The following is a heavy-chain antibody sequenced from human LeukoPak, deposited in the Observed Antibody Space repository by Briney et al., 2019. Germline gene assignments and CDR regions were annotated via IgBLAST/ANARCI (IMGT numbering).Heavy chain of an antibody. CDR2: ISAYNGNT. Sequence: ASVKVSCKGSGHPFSSYGIIWVRQAPGQGLEWVGWISAYNGNTQYGQNVQGRVTMTTETSTSTAYMELRNLRADDTAVYFCASGAYYPFDFWGQGTLVTVSS. V-gene: IGHV1-18*01. J-gene: IGHJ4*02. CDR3: ASGAYYPFDF. CDR1: GHPFSSYG. D-gene: IGHD1-26*01.